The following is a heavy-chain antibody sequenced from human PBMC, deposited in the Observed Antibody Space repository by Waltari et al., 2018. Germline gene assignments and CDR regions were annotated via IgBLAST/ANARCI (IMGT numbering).Heavy chain of an antibody. D-gene: IGHD6-19*01. V-gene: IGHV3-33*06. Sequence: QVQLVESGGGVVQPGRSLRLSCAASGFTFSSYGMPWVRQAPGKGLEWVAVIWYDGSNKYYADSVKGRFTISRDNSKNTLYLQMNSLRAEDTAVYYCAKESVAGTVFDYWGQGTLVTVSS. J-gene: IGHJ4*02. CDR2: IWYDGSNK. CDR1: GFTFSSYG. CDR3: AKESVAGTVFDY.